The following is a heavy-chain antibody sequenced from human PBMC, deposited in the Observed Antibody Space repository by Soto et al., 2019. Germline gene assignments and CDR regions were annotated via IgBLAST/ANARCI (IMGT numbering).Heavy chain of an antibody. CDR2: ISGSGGST. J-gene: IGHJ6*02. CDR3: AKATVAGIYYYYYYGMDV. Sequence: EVQLLESGGGLVQPGGSLRLSCAASGFTFSSYAMSWVRQAPGKGLEWVSAISGSGGSTYYADSVKGRFTISRDNSKHTLYLQMNSLRAEDTAVYYCAKATVAGIYYYYYYGMDVWGQGTTVTVSS. V-gene: IGHV3-23*01. D-gene: IGHD2-15*01. CDR1: GFTFSSYA.